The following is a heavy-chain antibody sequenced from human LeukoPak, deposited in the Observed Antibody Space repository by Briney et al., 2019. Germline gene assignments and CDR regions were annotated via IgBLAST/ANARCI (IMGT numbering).Heavy chain of an antibody. CDR2: FDPEDGET. CDR1: GYTLRQLS. D-gene: IGHD3-10*01. V-gene: IGHV1-24*01. Sequence: ASVKVSCKPSGYTLRQLSIHWVRQAPGKGLEWMGGFDPEDGETIYSQKFQGRVAMTEDTSTDTAYMDLRSLRLDDTAVYYCAASSSQILDKIYYFDLWGRGTLVSVSS. J-gene: IGHJ2*01. CDR3: AASSSQILDKIYYFDL.